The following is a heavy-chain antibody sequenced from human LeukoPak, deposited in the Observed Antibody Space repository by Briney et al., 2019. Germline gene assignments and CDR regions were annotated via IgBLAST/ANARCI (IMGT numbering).Heavy chain of an antibody. D-gene: IGHD3-3*01. CDR3: ARAFYDFWSGYLSYFDY. V-gene: IGHV3-23*01. CDR1: RFTFSRCA. CDR2: FCDSGGST. Sequence: GGSLTLPCAASRFTFSRCAKSGLRDARGGGLEGVSTFCDSGGSTYYADSVKGRFTISRDNAKNSLYLQMNSLRAEDTAVYYCARAFYDFWSGYLSYFDYWGQGTLVTVSS. J-gene: IGHJ4*02.